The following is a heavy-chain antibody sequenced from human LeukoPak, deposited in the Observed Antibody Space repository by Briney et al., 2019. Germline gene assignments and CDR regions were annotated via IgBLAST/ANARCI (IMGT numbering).Heavy chain of an antibody. D-gene: IGHD6-19*01. CDR2: ISYDGSNK. J-gene: IGHJ6*02. CDR1: GFTFSSYA. Sequence: PGGSLRLSCAASGFTFSSYAMHWVRQALGKGLEWVAVISYDGSNKYYADSVKGRFSISRDNSKNMVHLLMNSLRAEDTAVYYCAREEQCPYCYAMDVWGQGTTVTVSS. CDR3: AREEQCPYCYAMDV. V-gene: IGHV3-30*14.